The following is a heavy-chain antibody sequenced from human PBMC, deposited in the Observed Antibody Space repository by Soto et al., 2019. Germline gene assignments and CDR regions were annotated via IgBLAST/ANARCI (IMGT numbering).Heavy chain of an antibody. Sequence: EVQLLQSGGGLVQPGGSLRLSCAASGFTFDNYAMRWVRQAPGKGLEWVSGISGSGTRTYYADSVKGRFTISRDDSKNTLYLQMNSLSAEDTALYYCAKALRTNLYSFDSWGQGSLVTVSS. D-gene: IGHD1-1*01. V-gene: IGHV3-23*01. CDR2: ISGSGTRT. CDR3: AKALRTNLYSFDS. CDR1: GFTFDNYA. J-gene: IGHJ4*02.